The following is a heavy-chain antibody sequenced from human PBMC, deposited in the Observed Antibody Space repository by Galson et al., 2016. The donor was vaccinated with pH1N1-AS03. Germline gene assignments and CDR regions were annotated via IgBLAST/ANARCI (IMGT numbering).Heavy chain of an antibody. CDR1: GYTFTSYG. V-gene: IGHV1-18*04. D-gene: IGHD3-10*01. CDR2: ISGHNGNT. CDR3: ARDLGGGIIKEAY. Sequence: SVKVSCKASGYTFTSYGISWVRQAPGQGLEWMGWISGHNGNTNYAQKFQGRVTMTTDTSTSTAYMELRSLRSDDTAVFYCARDLGGGIIKEAYWGQGTLVTVSS. J-gene: IGHJ4*02.